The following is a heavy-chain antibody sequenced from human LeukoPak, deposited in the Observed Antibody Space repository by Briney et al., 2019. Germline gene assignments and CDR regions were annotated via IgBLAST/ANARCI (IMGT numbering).Heavy chain of an antibody. CDR3: ARRTYSSSSSLFDY. Sequence: ASVEVSCKASGYTFTSYGISWVRQAPGQGLEWMAWISAYNGNTNYAQNLQGRFTMTTDTSTSTAYMELRSLRSDDTAFYYCARRTYSSSSSLFDYWGQGTLVTVSS. V-gene: IGHV1-18*01. CDR1: GYTFTSYG. D-gene: IGHD6-6*01. J-gene: IGHJ4*02. CDR2: ISAYNGNT.